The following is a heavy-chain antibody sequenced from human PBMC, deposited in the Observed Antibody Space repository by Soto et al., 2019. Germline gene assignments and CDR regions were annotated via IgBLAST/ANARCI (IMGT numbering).Heavy chain of an antibody. D-gene: IGHD1-26*01. V-gene: IGHV3-74*03. CDR2: INPDGGTT. CDR1: GFTFSSYW. CDR3: ARDLRGSPDY. J-gene: IGHJ4*02. Sequence: EGQLVESGGGLVQPGGSLRLSCTASGFTFSSYWMNWVRQAPGKGLDWVSLINPDGGTTTYAESVKGRFTIFRDNAKNTVYLQMTSLIVEDTAVYYCARDLRGSPDYWGQGTLVTVSS.